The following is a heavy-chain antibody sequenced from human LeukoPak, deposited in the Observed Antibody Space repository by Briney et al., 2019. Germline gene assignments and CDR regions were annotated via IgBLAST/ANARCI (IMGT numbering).Heavy chain of an antibody. CDR1: GFTFSSYG. D-gene: IGHD3-16*01. CDR3: AKVPTRAMLYMDV. J-gene: IGHJ6*03. CDR2: IRYDGSNK. Sequence: GGSLRLSCAASGFTFSSYGMHWVRQAPGKGLEWVAFIRYDGSNKYYADSVKGRFTISRDNSKNTLYLQMNSLRAEDTAVYYCAKVPTRAMLYMDVWGKGTTVTVSS. V-gene: IGHV3-30*02.